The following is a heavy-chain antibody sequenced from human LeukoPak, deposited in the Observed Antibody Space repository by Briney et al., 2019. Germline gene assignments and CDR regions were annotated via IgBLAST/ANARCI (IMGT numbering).Heavy chain of an antibody. CDR3: ARDDYGDSYYYGMDV. V-gene: IGHV4-31*03. J-gene: IGHJ6*02. CDR1: GGSISSGGYY. CDR2: IYYSGST. D-gene: IGHD4-17*01. Sequence: PSETLSLTCTVSGGSISSGGYYWSWSRQHPGKGLEWIGYIYYSGSTYYNPSLKSRVTISVDTSKNQFSLKLSSVTAADTAVYYCARDDYGDSYYYGMDVWGQGTTVTVSS.